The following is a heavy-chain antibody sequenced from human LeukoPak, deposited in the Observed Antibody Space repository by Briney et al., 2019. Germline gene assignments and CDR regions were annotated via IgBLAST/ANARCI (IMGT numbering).Heavy chain of an antibody. Sequence: SETLSLTCTVSGGSISSYYWSWIRQPPGKGLEWIGYIYYSGSTNYNPSLKSRVTISVDTSKNQFSLKLSSVTAADTAVYYCARDVVGYGELDFWGQGTLVTVSS. CDR1: GGSISSYY. J-gene: IGHJ4*02. CDR3: ARDVVGYGELDF. D-gene: IGHD1-1*01. V-gene: IGHV4-59*12. CDR2: IYYSGST.